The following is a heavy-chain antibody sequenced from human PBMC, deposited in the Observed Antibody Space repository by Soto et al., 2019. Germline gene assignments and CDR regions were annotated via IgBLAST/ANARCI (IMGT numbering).Heavy chain of an antibody. J-gene: IGHJ4*02. CDR3: ARGGSGSYYILGY. CDR1: GGSINSYY. D-gene: IGHD3-10*01. CDR2: IYYTGST. V-gene: IGHV4-59*12. Sequence: SETLSLTCTVSGGSINSYYWTWIRQPPGKGLEWIGYIYYTGSTSYNPSLKSRVTMSVDTSKNQFSLKLSSVTAADTAVYYCARGGSGSYYILGYWGQGTLVTVS.